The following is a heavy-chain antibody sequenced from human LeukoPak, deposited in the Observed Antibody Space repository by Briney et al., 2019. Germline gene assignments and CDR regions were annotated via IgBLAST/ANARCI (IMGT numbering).Heavy chain of an antibody. Sequence: GGSLRLSCAASGFTFGSHAINWVRQAPGKGLGWVSLISGSGDRTYYADSVKGRFTISRDNSKNILSLQMNSLRAEDTALYYCVKDLGYSFGRPFDYWGQGTLVTVSS. J-gene: IGHJ4*02. D-gene: IGHD5-18*01. CDR2: ISGSGDRT. CDR1: GFTFGSHA. V-gene: IGHV3-23*01. CDR3: VKDLGYSFGRPFDY.